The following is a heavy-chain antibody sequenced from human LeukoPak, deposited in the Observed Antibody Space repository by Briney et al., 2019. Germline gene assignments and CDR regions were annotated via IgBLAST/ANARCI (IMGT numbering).Heavy chain of an antibody. Sequence: GRSLRLSCAASGFTFSSYAMSWVRQAPGKGLEWVSAISGSGGSTYYADSVKGRFTISRDNSKNTLYLQMNSLRAEDTAVYYCAKAVGGSITMIVVVITYAFDIWGQGTMVTVSS. CDR3: AKAVGGSITMIVVVITYAFDI. D-gene: IGHD3-22*01. CDR1: GFTFSSYA. V-gene: IGHV3-23*01. CDR2: ISGSGGST. J-gene: IGHJ3*02.